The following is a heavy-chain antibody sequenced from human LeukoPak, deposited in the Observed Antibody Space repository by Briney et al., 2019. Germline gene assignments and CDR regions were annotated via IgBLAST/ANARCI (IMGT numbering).Heavy chain of an antibody. D-gene: IGHD3-22*01. Sequence: PGGSLRLSCAASGFIFSDYYMSWIRQAPGKGLEWVSYISSSGSTIYYADSVKGRFTISRDNAKNSLYLQMNSLRAEDTAVYYCARDRGDMIVVVRGDYWGQGTLVTVSS. V-gene: IGHV3-11*01. CDR2: ISSSGSTI. CDR3: ARDRGDMIVVVRGDY. CDR1: GFIFSDYY. J-gene: IGHJ4*02.